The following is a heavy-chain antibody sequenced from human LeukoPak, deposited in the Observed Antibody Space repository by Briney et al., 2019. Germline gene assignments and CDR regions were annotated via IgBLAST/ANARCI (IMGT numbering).Heavy chain of an antibody. D-gene: IGHD4-11*01. CDR2: ISSSGSTI. CDR1: GFTFSSYE. J-gene: IGHJ4*02. Sequence: GGSLRLSCAASGFTFSSYEMNWVRQAPGKGLEWVSYISSSGSTIYYADSVKGRFTISRDNAKNSLYLQMNSLRAEDTAVYYCASVFYSKRYFDYWGQGTLVTVSS. CDR3: ASVFYSKRYFDY. V-gene: IGHV3-48*03.